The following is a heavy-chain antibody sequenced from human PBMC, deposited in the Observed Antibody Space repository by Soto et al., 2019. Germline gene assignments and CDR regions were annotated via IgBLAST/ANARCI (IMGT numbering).Heavy chain of an antibody. Sequence: GGSLRLSCAASGFTFSDYGMHWVRQAPGKGLEWVAVIWYDGSEKYYADSVKGRFTISRDNSKNTLYLQMNSLRAEDTAVYYCARQSLGNIRLRGFEYWGQGALVTVSS. D-gene: IGHD1-1*01. V-gene: IGHV3-33*01. J-gene: IGHJ4*02. CDR3: ARQSLGNIRLRGFEY. CDR1: GFTFSDYG. CDR2: IWYDGSEK.